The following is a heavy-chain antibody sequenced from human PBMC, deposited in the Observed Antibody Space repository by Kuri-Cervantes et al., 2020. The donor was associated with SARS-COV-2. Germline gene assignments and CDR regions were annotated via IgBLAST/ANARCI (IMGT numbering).Heavy chain of an antibody. J-gene: IGHJ3*02. D-gene: IGHD2-15*01. CDR3: ARHLQYCSGASCYSGFDAFDI. Sequence: SETLSLTCTVSGGSISSGSYYWGWIRQPPGKGLEWIGSIYHSGSTYYNPSLKSRVTISVDTSKNQFSLKLSSVTAADTAVYYCARHLQYCSGASCYSGFDAFDIWGQGTMVTVSS. V-gene: IGHV4-39*01. CDR2: IYHSGST. CDR1: GGSISSGSYY.